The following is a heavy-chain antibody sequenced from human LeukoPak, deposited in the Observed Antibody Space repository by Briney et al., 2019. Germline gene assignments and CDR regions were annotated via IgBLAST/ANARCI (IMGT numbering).Heavy chain of an antibody. CDR1: GGSFSGYY. CDR3: ARYDDYGGTFFDY. J-gene: IGHJ4*02. CDR2: INHSGST. D-gene: IGHD4-23*01. V-gene: IGHV4-34*01. Sequence: PSETLSLTCAVYGGSFSGYYWSWIRQPPGKGLEWIGEINHSGSTNYNPSLMSRVTISVDTSKNQFSLKLSSVTAADTAVYYCARYDDYGGTFFDYWGQGTLVTVSS.